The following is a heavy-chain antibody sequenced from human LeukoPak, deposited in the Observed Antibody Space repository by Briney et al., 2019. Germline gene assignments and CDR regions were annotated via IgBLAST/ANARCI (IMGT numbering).Heavy chain of an antibody. J-gene: IGHJ4*02. V-gene: IGHV3-48*04. CDR1: GFTFNTYS. D-gene: IGHD1-14*01. CDR3: ARDTGSGRDY. CDR2: IGSRSGTT. Sequence: PGGSLRLSCAASGFTFNTYSMNWVRQAPGKGLEWVSYIGSRSGTTYYADSVKGRFTISRDNAKNSLYLQMNSLRAEDTAVYYCARDTGSGRDYWGQGTLVTVSS.